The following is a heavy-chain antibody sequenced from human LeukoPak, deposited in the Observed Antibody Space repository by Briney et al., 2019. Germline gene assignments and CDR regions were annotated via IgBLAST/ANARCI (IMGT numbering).Heavy chain of an antibody. J-gene: IGHJ4*02. CDR1: GFTFSSYA. CDR3: AKSGSYYYDSSAYYGY. D-gene: IGHD3-22*01. V-gene: IGHV3-23*01. Sequence: PGGSLRLSCAASGFTFSSYAMSWVRQVPGKGLEWVSAISGSGSSTYYADSVKGRFTISRDNSKNTLYLKMNSLRAEDTAAYYCAKSGSYYYDSSAYYGYWGQGTLVTVSS. CDR2: ISGSGSST.